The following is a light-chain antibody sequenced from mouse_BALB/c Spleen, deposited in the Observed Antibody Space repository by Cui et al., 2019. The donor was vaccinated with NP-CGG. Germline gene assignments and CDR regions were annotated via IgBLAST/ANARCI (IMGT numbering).Light chain of an antibody. CDR3: ALWYSNHWV. J-gene: IGLJ1*01. Sequence: QDVVTQEPALTTSPGETVTLTCRSSTGAVTTSNYANWVQEKPDHLFTGLMGGTNNRAPGVPARFSGSLIGDKAALTITGAQTEDEAIYFCALWYSNHWVFGGGTKLTVL. V-gene: IGLV1*01. CDR2: GTN. CDR1: TGAVTTSNY.